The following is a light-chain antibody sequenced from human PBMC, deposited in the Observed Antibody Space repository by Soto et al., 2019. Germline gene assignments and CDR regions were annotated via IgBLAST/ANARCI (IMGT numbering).Light chain of an antibody. V-gene: IGKV3-20*01. CDR3: QQYGSSPRT. J-gene: IGKJ1*01. Sequence: EIVLTQSPGTLSLSPGERASLSCRASQSVSSNYLAWYQQKSGQAPSLLIYDVSRRATGIPERFSGSGSGTDFTLIIRRLEPEDFAVYYCQQYGSSPRTFGQGTKVDI. CDR2: DVS. CDR1: QSVSSNY.